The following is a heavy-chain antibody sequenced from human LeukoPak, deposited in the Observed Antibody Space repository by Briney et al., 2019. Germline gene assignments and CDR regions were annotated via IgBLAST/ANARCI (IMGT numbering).Heavy chain of an antibody. CDR3: ARDRS. J-gene: IGHJ4*02. V-gene: IGHV3-21*01. CDR1: GFTFISDS. CDR2: ISRSSRYI. Sequence: GGSLRLSPAASGFTFISDSTYGVREAPGKGVEWGSSISRSSRYIYSADSVRGGFTISRDNAKNSLYLQMNSLRAEDTAVYYCARDRSWGQGTLVTVSS.